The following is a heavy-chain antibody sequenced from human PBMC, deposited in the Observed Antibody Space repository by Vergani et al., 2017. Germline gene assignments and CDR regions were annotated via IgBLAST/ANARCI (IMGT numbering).Heavy chain of an antibody. J-gene: IGHJ5*02. Sequence: QVQLQESGPGLVKSSETLSLTCSVSFDSIRNLYCNWIRQPPGKGLEWLGSIHYSENTNYNPSLKTRVTISVDTSKNQFSLTLTAVTAADTAVYYCASDTQSGQRADRWGQGILVTV. CDR2: IHYSENT. CDR3: ASDTQSGQRADR. CDR1: FDSIRNLY. V-gene: IGHV4-59*11. D-gene: IGHD3-3*01.